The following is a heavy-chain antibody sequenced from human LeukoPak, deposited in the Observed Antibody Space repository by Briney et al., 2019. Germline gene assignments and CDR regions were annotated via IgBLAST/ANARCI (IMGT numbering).Heavy chain of an antibody. CDR1: GDSISSYY. Sequence: SETLSLTCTVSGDSISSYYWSWIRQPPGQGLEWIGYIYYSGSTNYNPSLKSRITISVDTSKNQFSLKVISVTAADTAVYYCARKTSIRGGFHWGQGTLVTVSS. J-gene: IGHJ4*02. CDR3: ARKTSIRGGFH. V-gene: IGHV4-59*12. CDR2: IYYSGST. D-gene: IGHD2-2*01.